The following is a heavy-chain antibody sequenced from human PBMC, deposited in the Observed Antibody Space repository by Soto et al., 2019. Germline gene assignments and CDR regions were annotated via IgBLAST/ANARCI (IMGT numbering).Heavy chain of an antibody. CDR1: GFTFSNYG. CDR3: ARTMVRGVIITPGYGMDV. CDR2: IWYDGSNK. Sequence: GGSLRLSCAASGFTFSNYGVHWVRQAPGKGLEWVAVIWYDGSNKYYAGSVKGRFTISRDNSKNTLYLQMNSLRAEDTAVYYCARTMVRGVIITPGYGMDVWGQGTTVTVSS. V-gene: IGHV3-33*01. D-gene: IGHD3-10*01. J-gene: IGHJ6*02.